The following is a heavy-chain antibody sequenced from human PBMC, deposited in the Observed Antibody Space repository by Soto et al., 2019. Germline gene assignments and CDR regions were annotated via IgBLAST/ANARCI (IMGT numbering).Heavy chain of an antibody. Sequence: SETLSLTCSVSGDSTSDYHWSWIRQTAGRRLEWVGRFYNSGSTKSTPSLKSGVTMSADTSKNQLSLSLKSVTIADTAIYYLARMYNSGFYRPEGDYYFYGMDVWGQGTTVTVSS. V-gene: IGHV4-4*07. D-gene: IGHD3-22*01. CDR2: FYNSGST. CDR3: ARMYNSGFYRPEGDYYFYGMDV. J-gene: IGHJ6*02. CDR1: GDSTSDYH.